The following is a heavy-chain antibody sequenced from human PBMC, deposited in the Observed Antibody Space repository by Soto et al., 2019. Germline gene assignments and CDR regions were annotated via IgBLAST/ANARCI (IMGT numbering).Heavy chain of an antibody. J-gene: IGHJ6*03. CDR1: GLSLTRYT. CDR2: ISEDGYYI. D-gene: IGHD3-3*01. V-gene: IGHV3-21*01. Sequence: GGSLSLSCAASGLSLTRYTLNWVSQAPGKGLEWVSSISEDGYYIHYAHSLRGRFTISRDNAKESLYLQMNSLRAEDTAVYYCVRDFGWYFRSGYMDVWGDGATVTVPS. CDR3: VRDFGWYFRSGYMDV.